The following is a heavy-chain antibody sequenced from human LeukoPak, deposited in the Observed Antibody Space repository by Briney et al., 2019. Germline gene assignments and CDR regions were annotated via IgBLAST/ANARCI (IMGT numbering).Heavy chain of an antibody. V-gene: IGHV3-15*01. CDR3: TTGSSGWYGYAFDI. CDR2: IKSKTDGGTT. Sequence: PGGSLRLSCAASGFTFSNAWMSWVRQAPGKGLEWVGRIKSKTDGGTTDYAAPVKGRFTISRDDSKNTLYLQMNSLKTEDTAVYYCTTGSSGWYGYAFDIWGQGTMVTVSS. J-gene: IGHJ3*02. CDR1: GFTFSNAW. D-gene: IGHD6-19*01.